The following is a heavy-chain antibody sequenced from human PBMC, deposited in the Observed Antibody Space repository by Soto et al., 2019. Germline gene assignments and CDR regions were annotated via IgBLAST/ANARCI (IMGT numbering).Heavy chain of an antibody. J-gene: IGHJ4*02. CDR2: INPNSGGT. CDR3: AREASREISGFLRRFDY. D-gene: IGHD5-12*01. V-gene: IGHV1-2*04. Sequence: ASVKVSCKASGYTFTSYAMHWVRQAPGQGLEWMGWINPNSGGTNYAQKFQGWVTMTRDTSISTAYMELSRLRSDDTAVYYCAREASREISGFLRRFDYWGQGTLVTVSS. CDR1: GYTFTSYA.